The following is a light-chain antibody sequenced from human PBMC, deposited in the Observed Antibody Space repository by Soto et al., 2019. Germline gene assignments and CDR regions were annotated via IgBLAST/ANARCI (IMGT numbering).Light chain of an antibody. CDR1: SSDVGGYNY. CDR3: YSYAGSNNFEV. V-gene: IGLV2-8*01. CDR2: EVS. Sequence: QSALTQPPSASGSPGQSVTISCTGTSSDVGGYNYVSWYQQHPGKAPKLMIYEVSKRPSGVPDRFSGSKSGNTASLTVSGLQAEDEADYYRYSYAGSNNFEVFGTGTKVTVL. J-gene: IGLJ1*01.